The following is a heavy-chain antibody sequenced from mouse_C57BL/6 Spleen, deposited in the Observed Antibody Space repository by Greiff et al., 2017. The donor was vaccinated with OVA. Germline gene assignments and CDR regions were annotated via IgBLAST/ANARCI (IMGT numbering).Heavy chain of an antibody. CDR3: ARDLNYGSSPPWFAY. CDR1: GFTFSDYY. Sequence: EVKVVESEGGLVQPGSSMKLSCTASGFTFSDYYMAWVRQVPEKGLEWVANINYDGSSTYYLDSLKSRFIISRDNAKNILYLQMSSLKSEDTATYYCARDLNYGSSPPWFAYWGQGTLVTVSA. D-gene: IGHD1-1*01. J-gene: IGHJ3*01. V-gene: IGHV5-16*01. CDR2: INYDGSST.